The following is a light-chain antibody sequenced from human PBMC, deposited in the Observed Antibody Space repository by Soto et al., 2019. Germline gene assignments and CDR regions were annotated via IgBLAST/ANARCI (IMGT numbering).Light chain of an antibody. CDR1: TSDVGAYDF. CDR3: SSYAGSNNLRG. Sequence: QSALTQPPSASGSPGQSVTISCTGTTSDVGAYDFVSWFQQHPGKAPEHIIYEVTKRPSGVPDRFSGSKSGNTASLTVSSLQAEDEADYYCSSYAGSNNLRGFGGGTKLTVL. CDR2: EVT. J-gene: IGLJ2*01. V-gene: IGLV2-8*01.